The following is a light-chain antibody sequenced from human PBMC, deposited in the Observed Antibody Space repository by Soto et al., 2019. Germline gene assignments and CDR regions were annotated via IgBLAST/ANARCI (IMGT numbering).Light chain of an antibody. J-gene: IGKJ2*01. CDR1: QSVSNNY. Sequence: EVVLTQSPGTLSLSPGERATLSCRASQSVSNNYLAWYQQKPGQSPKLLIFGSSDRATDIPDRFSGSGSGTDFTRTISSLEPEDFAVYYCQQYGSSPPYTFGQGTKLEIK. V-gene: IGKV3-20*01. CDR2: GSS. CDR3: QQYGSSPPYT.